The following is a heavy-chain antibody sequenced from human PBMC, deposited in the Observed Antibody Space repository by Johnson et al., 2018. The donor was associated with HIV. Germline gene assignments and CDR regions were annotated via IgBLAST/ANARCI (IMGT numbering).Heavy chain of an antibody. Sequence: VQLVESGGGVVQPGRSLRLSCAASGFTFSSYGMHWVRQAPGKGLEWVSGISWNSGSIGYADSVKGRFTISRDNAKNSLYLQMNSLRAEDTALYYCAKDWSSSPPGAFDIWGQGTMVTVSS. CDR2: ISWNSGSI. D-gene: IGHD6-6*01. V-gene: IGHV3-9*01. CDR1: GFTFSSYG. CDR3: AKDWSSSPPGAFDI. J-gene: IGHJ3*02.